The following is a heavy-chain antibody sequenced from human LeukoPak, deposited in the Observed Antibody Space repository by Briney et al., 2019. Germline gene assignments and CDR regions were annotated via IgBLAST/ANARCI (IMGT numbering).Heavy chain of an antibody. CDR3: ARSRSRDCSSTSCYSYGLDY. J-gene: IGHJ4*02. CDR1: GYTFTGYY. CDR2: INPNSGGT. Sequence: ASVKVSCKXSGYTFTGYYMHWVRQAPGQGFEWMGWINPNSGGTNYAQKFQGRVTMTRDTSISTAYMELSRLRSDDTAVYYCARSRSRDCSSTSCYSYGLDYWGQGTLVTVSS. D-gene: IGHD2-2*01. V-gene: IGHV1-2*02.